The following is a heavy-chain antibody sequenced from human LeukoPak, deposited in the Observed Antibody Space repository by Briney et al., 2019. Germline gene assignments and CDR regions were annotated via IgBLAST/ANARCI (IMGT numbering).Heavy chain of an antibody. Sequence: SETLSLTCTVSGGAIISPTSYWGWIRQSPGKGLEWIASVYYTGGTYFNPSFKSRVAISIDTSKNQFSLKLNSVTAADTAVYYCARGSWSSSIDYWGQGTLVTVSS. CDR2: VYYTGGT. V-gene: IGHV4-39*01. CDR1: GGAIISPTSY. D-gene: IGHD6-6*01. CDR3: ARGSWSSSIDY. J-gene: IGHJ4*02.